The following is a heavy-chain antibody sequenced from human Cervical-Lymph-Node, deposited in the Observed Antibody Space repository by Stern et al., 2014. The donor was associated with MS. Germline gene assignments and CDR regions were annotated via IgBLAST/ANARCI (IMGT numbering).Heavy chain of an antibody. CDR1: GYTFPNYA. J-gene: IGHJ4*02. D-gene: IGHD6-13*01. CDR3: ARGYSTTYLDY. V-gene: IGHV1-3*01. CDR2: IHPGNGDA. Sequence: VQLVQSGAEVKKPGASVKVSCKASGYTFPNYALHWVRQAPGQRPEWMGWIHPGNGDAKYSQNFQDRVTITRDTSANTVYMELRSLRVEDTAMYYCARGYSTTYLDYWGKGTLVTVSS.